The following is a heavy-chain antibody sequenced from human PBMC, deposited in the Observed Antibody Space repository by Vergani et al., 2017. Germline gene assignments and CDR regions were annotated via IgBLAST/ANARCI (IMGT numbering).Heavy chain of an antibody. J-gene: IGHJ3*02. D-gene: IGHD3-16*01. CDR1: GFSLSTSGMC. V-gene: IGHV2-70*01. Sequence: QVTLRESGPALVKPTQTLTLTCTFSGFSLSTSGMCVSWIRQPPGKALEWLALIDWDDDKYYSTSLKSRLTITKDTSKNQVVLTMTNMDPVDTATYYCAHSRRGGGAFDIWGQGTMVTVSS. CDR2: IDWDDDK. CDR3: AHSRRGGGAFDI.